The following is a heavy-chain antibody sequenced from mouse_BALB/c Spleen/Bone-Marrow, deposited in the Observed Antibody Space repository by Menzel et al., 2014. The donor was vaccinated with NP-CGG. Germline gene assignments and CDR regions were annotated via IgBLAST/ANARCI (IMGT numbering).Heavy chain of an antibody. CDR3: SRDAMDY. J-gene: IGHJ4*01. CDR1: GYSFTGYY. Sequence: VQLQQSGPDLVKPGASVKISCKASGYSFTGYYMYWVKQSHGTCLEWIGRLNPNNGGNRYNQKFKGKAILTVDKSSSTAYMKLRSLTSEDSAVYYCSRDAMDYRGQGTSVTDSS. CDR2: LNPNNGGN. V-gene: IGHV1-26*01.